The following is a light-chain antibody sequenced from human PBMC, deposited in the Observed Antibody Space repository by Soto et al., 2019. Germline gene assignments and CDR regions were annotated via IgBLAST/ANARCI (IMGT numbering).Light chain of an antibody. Sequence: IVLTQSPGTLSLSPGERATLSCRASQSLSNSFIAWYQQKPGQAPRLLIYDASNRATGIPARFSGSGSGTDFTLTISSLEPEDFAVYYCQQRSNWPSFGQGTRLEIK. V-gene: IGKV3-11*01. CDR3: QQRSNWPS. J-gene: IGKJ5*01. CDR1: QSLSNSF. CDR2: DAS.